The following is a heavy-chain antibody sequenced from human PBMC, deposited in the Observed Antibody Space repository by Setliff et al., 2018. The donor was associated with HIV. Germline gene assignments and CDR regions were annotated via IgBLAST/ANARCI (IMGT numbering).Heavy chain of an antibody. Sequence: ASVKVSCKASGGTLSSYAISWVRQAPGQGLEWMGWMNPNSGKTGYAQKSQGRVTITRNTSISTAYMELSSLRSEDTAVYYCARVGSSGWYGYYYGMDVWGQGTTVTVSS. CDR2: MNPNSGKT. CDR3: ARVGSSGWYGYYYGMDV. D-gene: IGHD6-19*01. J-gene: IGHJ6*02. CDR1: GGTLSSYA. V-gene: IGHV1-8*03.